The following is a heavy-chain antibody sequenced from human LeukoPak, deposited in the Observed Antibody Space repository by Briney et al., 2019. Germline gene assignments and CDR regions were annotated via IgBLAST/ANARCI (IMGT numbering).Heavy chain of an antibody. CDR3: ARDLPVAAADF. D-gene: IGHD6-13*01. V-gene: IGHV3-7*01. CDR1: GFTFSSYW. J-gene: IGHJ4*02. Sequence: GGSLRLSCAASGFTFSSYWMSWVRQAPGKGLEWVANIKQDGSEKYYVDSVKGRFTISRDNAKNSLYLQMNSLRAEDTALYYCARDLPVAAADFWGQGTLVTVSS. CDR2: IKQDGSEK.